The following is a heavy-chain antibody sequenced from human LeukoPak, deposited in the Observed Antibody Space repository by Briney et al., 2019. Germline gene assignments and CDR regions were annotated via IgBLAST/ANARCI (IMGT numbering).Heavy chain of an antibody. CDR3: ARSRGSCYSCGDY. V-gene: IGHV1-69*13. D-gene: IGHD2-15*01. J-gene: IGHJ4*02. CDR2: IIPIFGTA. CDR1: GGTFSRYA. Sequence: SVKVSCKASGGTFSRYAINWVRQAPGQGLEWMGGIIPIFGTANYAQKFQGRVTITADESTSTAYMELSRLRSEDTAVYYCARSRGSCYSCGDYWGQGTLVTVSS.